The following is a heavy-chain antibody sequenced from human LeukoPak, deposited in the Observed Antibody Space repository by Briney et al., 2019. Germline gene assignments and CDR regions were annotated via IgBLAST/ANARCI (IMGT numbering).Heavy chain of an antibody. CDR3: ARDFGETSLPNWFDP. J-gene: IGHJ5*02. CDR2: TSHSDSP. D-gene: IGHD3-16*01. V-gene: IGHV4-38-2*02. CDR1: GLSITSRHY. Sequence: PSETLSLTCSVSGLSITSRHYWGWIRPSPGKGLEWIGSTSHSDSPYYNPSLESRVTISLDTSRNQFSLKLTSVTAADTAVYYCARDFGETSLPNWFDPWGQGTLVIVSS.